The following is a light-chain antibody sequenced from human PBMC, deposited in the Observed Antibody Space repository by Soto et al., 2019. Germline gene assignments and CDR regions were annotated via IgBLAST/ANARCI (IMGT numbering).Light chain of an antibody. Sequence: QSALTQPASVSGSPGQSITISCTGSSSDVGLYNYVSWYQQHPGKAPKLMIYDVNDRPSGVSDRFSGSKSGNTASLTISGLQADDEADYCCSSYTSDTSHVVFGGGTKLTVL. CDR2: DVN. CDR3: SSYTSDTSHVV. CDR1: SSDVGLYNY. J-gene: IGLJ2*01. V-gene: IGLV2-14*03.